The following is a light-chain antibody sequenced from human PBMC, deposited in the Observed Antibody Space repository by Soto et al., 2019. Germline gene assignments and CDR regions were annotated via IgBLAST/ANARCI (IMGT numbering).Light chain of an antibody. V-gene: IGLV2-14*01. Sequence: QSVLTQPASVSGSPGQSITISCTGTSSDVGGYNYVSWYQQHPGKAPKLMIYEVSNRPSGGSNRFSGSKSGNTASLTISGLHAEYEADYYCRSYTSSGTLVVGGGTKLTV. J-gene: IGLJ2*01. CDR1: SSDVGGYNY. CDR3: RSYTSSGTLV. CDR2: EVS.